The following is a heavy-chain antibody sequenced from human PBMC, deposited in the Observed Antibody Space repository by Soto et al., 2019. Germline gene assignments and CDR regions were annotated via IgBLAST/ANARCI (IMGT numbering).Heavy chain of an antibody. CDR1: GGFISSSSYY. CDR2: IYYSGST. J-gene: IGHJ5*02. D-gene: IGHD2-2*01. CDR3: ARQVYCSSTSCRYTNWFDP. Sequence: QLQLQESGPGLVKPSETLSLTCPVSGGFISSSSYYWGWIRQPPGKGLEWIGSIYYSGSTYYNPSFKSRVNISVDTPKTQYSLKLSSVTAADTAVYYCARQVYCSSTSCRYTNWFDPWGQGTLVTVSS. V-gene: IGHV4-39*01.